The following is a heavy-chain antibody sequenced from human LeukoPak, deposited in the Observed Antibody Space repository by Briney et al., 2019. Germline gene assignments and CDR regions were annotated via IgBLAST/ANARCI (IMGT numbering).Heavy chain of an antibody. CDR1: GFTFSSYG. Sequence: GRSLRLSCAASGFTFSSYGMHWVRQAPGKVLEWVAVIWYDGSNKYYADSVKGRFTISRDNSKNTLYLQMNSLRAEDTAVYYCARDRFLDTAMVTGTPGIPPDYWGQGTLVTVSS. CDR2: IWYDGSNK. V-gene: IGHV3-33*01. D-gene: IGHD5-18*01. CDR3: ARDRFLDTAMVTGTPGIPPDY. J-gene: IGHJ4*02.